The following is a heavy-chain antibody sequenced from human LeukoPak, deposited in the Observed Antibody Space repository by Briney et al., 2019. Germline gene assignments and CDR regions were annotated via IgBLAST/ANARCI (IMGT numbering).Heavy chain of an antibody. Sequence: GEPLKTSCEGSGYSFTSYWSGWVRQLPGKGLEWMGIIYPGDSDTRYSPSFQGQVTTSADKSISTAYLQWSSLKASDTAVYYCARRIYTGAFDIWGQGTMVTVSS. CDR1: GYSFTSYW. CDR3: ARRIYTGAFDI. V-gene: IGHV5-51*03. J-gene: IGHJ3*02. CDR2: IYPGDSDT. D-gene: IGHD2-2*02.